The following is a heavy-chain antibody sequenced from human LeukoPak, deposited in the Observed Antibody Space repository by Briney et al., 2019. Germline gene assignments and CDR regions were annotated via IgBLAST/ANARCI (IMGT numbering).Heavy chain of an antibody. J-gene: IGHJ4*02. V-gene: IGHV4-38-2*02. D-gene: IGHD3-10*01. Sequence: PSETLSLTCTVSGYSISSGYYWGWIRQPPGKGLEWIGSIYHSGSTYYNPSLKSRVTISVDTSKNQFSLKLSSVTAADTAVYYCASRVPGGWGQGTLVTVSS. CDR1: GYSISSGYY. CDR2: IYHSGST. CDR3: ASRVPGG.